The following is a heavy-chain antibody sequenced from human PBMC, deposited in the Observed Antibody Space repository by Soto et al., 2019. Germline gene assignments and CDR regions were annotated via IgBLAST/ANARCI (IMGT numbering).Heavy chain of an antibody. Sequence: EVQLVESGGGLVQPGGSLRLSCAASGISFRSTWMSWVRQAPGKGLQWVANINQDGSTQYYGDSVRGRFTISRDNADNSLSLHLNSLTADDTAGYYCATEDWFRFDYWGQGTLVTVSS. CDR2: INQDGSTQ. J-gene: IGHJ4*02. V-gene: IGHV3-7*01. CDR3: ATEDWFRFDY. D-gene: IGHD3-9*01. CDR1: GISFRSTW.